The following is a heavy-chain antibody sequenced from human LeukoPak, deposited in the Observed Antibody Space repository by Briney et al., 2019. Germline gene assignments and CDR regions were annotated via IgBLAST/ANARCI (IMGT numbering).Heavy chain of an antibody. CDR2: IYPGDSDT. V-gene: IGHV5-51*01. J-gene: IGHJ4*02. D-gene: IGHD2-15*01. Sequence: KVSCKGSGYSFTNYWIGWVRQMPGKGLEWMGIIYPGDSDTRYSPSFQGQVTISVDKSISTAYLQWSSLKASDTAMYYCATARFCSGGACYAEHWGQGTLVTVSS. CDR1: GYSFTNYW. CDR3: ATARFCSGGACYAEH.